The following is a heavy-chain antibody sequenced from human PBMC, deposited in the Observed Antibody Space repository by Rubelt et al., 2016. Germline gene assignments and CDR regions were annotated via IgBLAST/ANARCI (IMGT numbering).Heavy chain of an antibody. CDR1: GFTFGDFA. Sequence: TASGFTFGDFAMTWFRQAPGKGLEWVSVMCGSTSSTYYADSVKGRFTISRDNSKNTLYLQMNSLTVEDTAVYYCAKSSGGSCYSSVDYWGQGTLVTVSS. J-gene: IGHJ4*02. CDR3: AKSSGGSCYSSVDY. CDR2: MCGSTSST. D-gene: IGHD2-15*01. V-gene: IGHV3-23*01.